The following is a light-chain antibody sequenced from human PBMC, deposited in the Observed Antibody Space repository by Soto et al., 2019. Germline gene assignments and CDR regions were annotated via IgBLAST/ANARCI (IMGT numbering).Light chain of an antibody. V-gene: IGLV2-14*01. Sequence: ALTQPASVSGSPGQSITISCTGTSSDVGGYNYVSWYQQHPGKAPKLMIYEVSNRPSGISNRFSGSKSGNTASLTISGLQAEDEADYYCSSYTGSSTPYVFGTGTKLTVL. CDR1: SSDVGGYNY. CDR3: SSYTGSSTPYV. J-gene: IGLJ1*01. CDR2: EVS.